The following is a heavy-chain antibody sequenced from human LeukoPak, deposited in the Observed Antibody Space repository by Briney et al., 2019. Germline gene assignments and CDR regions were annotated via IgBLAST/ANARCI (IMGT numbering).Heavy chain of an antibody. J-gene: IGHJ4*02. V-gene: IGHV1-8*01. Sequence: ASVKVSCKASGYTFTSYDINWVRQATGQGLEWMGWMNPNSGNTGYAQKFQGRVTMTRNTSISTAYMELSSLRSEDTAVYYYARVREYDYVWGSYRYEHYFDYWGQGTLVTVSS. CDR3: ARVREYDYVWGSYRYEHYFDY. D-gene: IGHD3-16*02. CDR1: GYTFTSYD. CDR2: MNPNSGNT.